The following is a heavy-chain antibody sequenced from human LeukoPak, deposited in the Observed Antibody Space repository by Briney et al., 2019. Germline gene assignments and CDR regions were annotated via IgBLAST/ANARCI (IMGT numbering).Heavy chain of an antibody. J-gene: IGHJ4*02. D-gene: IGHD3-9*01. CDR1: GFTFDDYA. Sequence: GGSLRLSCAASGFTFDDYAMHWVRQVPGKGLEWVSGISWNSGSIGYADSVKGRFTISRGNAKNSLYLQMNSLRAEDTAVYYCARQDWLGDRYYFDSWGQGTLVTVSS. V-gene: IGHV3-9*01. CDR3: ARQDWLGDRYYFDS. CDR2: ISWNSGSI.